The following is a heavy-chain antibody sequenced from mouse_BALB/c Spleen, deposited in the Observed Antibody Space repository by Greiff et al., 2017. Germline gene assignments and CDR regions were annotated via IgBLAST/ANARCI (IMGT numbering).Heavy chain of an antibody. CDR3: AKGNRYEAMDY. Sequence: QVQLKQSAAELARPGASVKMSCKASGYTFTSYTMHWVKQRPGQGLEWIGYINPSSGYTEYNQKFKDKTTLTADKSSSTAYMQLSSLTSEDSAVYYCAKGNRYEAMDYWGQGTSVTVSS. CDR1: GYTFTSYT. J-gene: IGHJ4*01. D-gene: IGHD2-14*01. V-gene: IGHV1-4*02. CDR2: INPSSGYT.